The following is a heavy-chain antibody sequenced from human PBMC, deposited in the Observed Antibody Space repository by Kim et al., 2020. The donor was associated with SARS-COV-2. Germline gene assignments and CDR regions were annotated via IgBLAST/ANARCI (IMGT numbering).Heavy chain of an antibody. CDR3: ATVNPSYDYGMDV. Sequence: ASVKVSCKASGYTFTGYYIHWMRQAPGQGLEWMGRINPNSGDTNYAEKFKGWVTMTRDTSINTAYMEVRRLRSDDTALYFCATVNPSYDYGMDVWGQGTAVTVSS. CDR1: GYTFTGYY. V-gene: IGHV1-2*04. CDR2: INPNSGDT. J-gene: IGHJ6*02.